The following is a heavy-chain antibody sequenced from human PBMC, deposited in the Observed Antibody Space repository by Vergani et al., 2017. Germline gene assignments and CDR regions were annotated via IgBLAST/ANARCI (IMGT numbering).Heavy chain of an antibody. CDR2: INHSGST. J-gene: IGHJ4*02. CDR3: ARVPQQLVHFDY. D-gene: IGHD6-13*01. Sequence: QVQLPESGPGLLKPSETLSLTCAVYGGSFSGYYWSWIRQPPGKGLEWIGEINHSGSTNYNPSLKSRVHISADTSKNQFSRKLSSVTAADTAVYYCARVPQQLVHFDYWGQGTLVTVSS. V-gene: IGHV4-34*01. CDR1: GGSFSGYY.